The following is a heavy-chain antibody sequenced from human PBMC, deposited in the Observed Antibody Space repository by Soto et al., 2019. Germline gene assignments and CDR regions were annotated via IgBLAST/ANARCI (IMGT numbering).Heavy chain of an antibody. D-gene: IGHD5-12*01. CDR1: GFTFSSYA. CDR2: ISGSGGST. Sequence: EVQLLESGGGLVQPGGSLRLSCAASGFTFSSYAMSWVRQAPGKGLEWVSAISGSGGSTYYADSVKGRFTISRDNSKKTLDLQMNSLRAGDTAVYYCAKLTSNEWLRCWFDPWGPGNLVTVSS. J-gene: IGHJ5*02. CDR3: AKLTSNEWLRCWFDP. V-gene: IGHV3-23*01.